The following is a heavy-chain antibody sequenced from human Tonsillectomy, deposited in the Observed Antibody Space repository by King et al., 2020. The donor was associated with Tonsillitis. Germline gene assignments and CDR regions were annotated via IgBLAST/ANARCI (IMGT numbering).Heavy chain of an antibody. CDR1: YYSISSGSY. J-gene: IGHJ2*01. CDR2: IFHSGNT. D-gene: IGHD5-24*01. Sequence: VQLQESGPGLVKPSQTLSLTCTVSYYSISSGSYWGWIRQPPGKGLEWIGSIFHSGNTYYNPSLKTRVTISVDTSKNQFSLRLSSVTAADTAVYYCASDSDGSNPGYFDLWGRGTLVTVSS. CDR3: ASDSDGSNPGYFDL. V-gene: IGHV4-38-2*02.